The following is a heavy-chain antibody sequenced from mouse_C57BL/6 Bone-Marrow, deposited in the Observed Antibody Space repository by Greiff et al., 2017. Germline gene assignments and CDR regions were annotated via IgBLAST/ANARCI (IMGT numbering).Heavy chain of an antibody. Sequence: QVHVKQPGAELVRPGTSVKLSCKASGYTFTSYWMHWVKQRPGQGLEWIGVIDPSDSYTNYNQKFKGKATLTVDTSSSTAYMQLSSLTSEDSAVYYCARNTTPHYFDYWGQGTTLTVSS. D-gene: IGHD1-1*01. CDR3: ARNTTPHYFDY. J-gene: IGHJ2*01. CDR2: IDPSDSYT. V-gene: IGHV1-59*01. CDR1: GYTFTSYW.